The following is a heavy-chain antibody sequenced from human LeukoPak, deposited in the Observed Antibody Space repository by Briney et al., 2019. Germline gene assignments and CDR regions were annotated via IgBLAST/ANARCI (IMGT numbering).Heavy chain of an antibody. J-gene: IGHJ4*02. Sequence: GESLKISCKGSGYSFSSYWIGWVRQKPGKGLEYMGSIYPGDSDTRYSPSFQGQVTISADKSISTAYLQWSSLKASDTAMYYCARPYHYDILTGYYSYYFDYWGQGTLVTVSS. V-gene: IGHV5-51*01. CDR3: ARPYHYDILTGYYSYYFDY. CDR1: GYSFSSYW. D-gene: IGHD3-9*01. CDR2: IYPGDSDT.